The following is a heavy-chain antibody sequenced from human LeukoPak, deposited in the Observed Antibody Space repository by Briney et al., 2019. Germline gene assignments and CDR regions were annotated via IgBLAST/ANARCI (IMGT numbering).Heavy chain of an antibody. Sequence: GRSLRLSYAASGFTFSSYAMTWVRQAPGKGLEWVSAISGSGSNTYYADSVKGRFTISRDNSKNTLYLQMNSLRADDTAVYYCAKGNGDYAIHPDYWGQGTLVTVSS. J-gene: IGHJ4*02. CDR1: GFTFSSYA. V-gene: IGHV3-23*01. CDR3: AKGNGDYAIHPDY. CDR2: ISGSGSNT. D-gene: IGHD4-17*01.